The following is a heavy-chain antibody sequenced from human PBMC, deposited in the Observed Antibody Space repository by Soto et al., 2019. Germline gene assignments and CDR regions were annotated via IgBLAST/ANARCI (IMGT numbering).Heavy chain of an antibody. CDR3: ARGLSVTLFDN. CDR1: GGSISTGGYY. CDR2: IYYSGST. Sequence: QVQLQESGPGLVKPSQTLSLTCTVSGGSISTGGYYWTWIRQHPGKGLEWIGYIYYSGSTYYNPSLKSRVSISVDTSKNQFSLKLSSVTAADTAVYYCARGLSVTLFDNWGQGTLVTVSS. J-gene: IGHJ4*02. D-gene: IGHD4-17*01. V-gene: IGHV4-31*03.